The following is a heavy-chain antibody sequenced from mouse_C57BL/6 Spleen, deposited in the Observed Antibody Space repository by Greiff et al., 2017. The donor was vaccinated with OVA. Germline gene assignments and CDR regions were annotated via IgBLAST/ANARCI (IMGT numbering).Heavy chain of an antibody. V-gene: IGHV3-6*01. CDR2: ISYDGSN. J-gene: IGHJ1*03. CDR3: ARDGYGNYESYWYFDV. CDR1: GYSITSGYY. Sequence: EVKLQESGPGLVKPSQSLSLTCSVTGYSITSGYYWNWIRQFPGNKLEWMGYISYDGSNNYNPSLKNRISITRDTSKNQFFLKLNSVTTEDTATYYCARDGYGNYESYWYFDVWGTGTTVTVSS. D-gene: IGHD2-10*02.